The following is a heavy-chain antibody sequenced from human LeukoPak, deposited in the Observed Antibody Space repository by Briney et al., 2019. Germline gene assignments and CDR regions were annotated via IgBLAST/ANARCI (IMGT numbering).Heavy chain of an antibody. J-gene: IGHJ4*02. D-gene: IGHD3-22*01. V-gene: IGHV4-4*07. CDR2: IYSSGST. CDR3: ARGKYDTSGSYPQFDF. Sequence: SETLSLTCIVSGGSISGYYWNWIRQSAGKGLEWIGRIYSSGSTNYNPSLESRVTMSVETSKNQLSLKLSSVTAADKAVYYCARGKYDTSGSYPQFDFWGQGTLVTVSS. CDR1: GGSISGYY.